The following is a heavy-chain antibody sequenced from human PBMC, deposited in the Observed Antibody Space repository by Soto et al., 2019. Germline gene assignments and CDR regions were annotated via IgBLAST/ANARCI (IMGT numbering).Heavy chain of an antibody. Sequence: QVQLVQSGAEVKKPGSSVKVSCKASGGTFSSYTISWVRQAPGQGLEWMGRIIPILGIANYAQKFQGRVTITANKSTSTAYMELSSLRSEDTAVYCGAREDASGSFLYYYYMDVWGKGTTVTVSS. D-gene: IGHD3-10*01. CDR2: IIPILGIA. CDR1: GGTFSSYT. V-gene: IGHV1-69*08. CDR3: AREDASGSFLYYYYMDV. J-gene: IGHJ6*03.